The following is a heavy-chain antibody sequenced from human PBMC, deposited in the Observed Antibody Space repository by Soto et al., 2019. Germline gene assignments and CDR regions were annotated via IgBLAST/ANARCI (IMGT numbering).Heavy chain of an antibody. CDR2: MSYDGSNE. D-gene: IGHD3-10*01. J-gene: IGHJ4*02. CDR1: GFTFSHYA. V-gene: IGHV3-30*18. Sequence: QVQLVESGGGVVQPGRSLRLSCAASGFTFSHYAMHWVRQAPGKGLEWVALMSYDGSNEYYADSVKGRFTISRDNSKKTLYLQIKTRRGEDTAVYYCAKNGGHNFVHWGPGTPFTVSP. CDR3: AKNGGHNFVH.